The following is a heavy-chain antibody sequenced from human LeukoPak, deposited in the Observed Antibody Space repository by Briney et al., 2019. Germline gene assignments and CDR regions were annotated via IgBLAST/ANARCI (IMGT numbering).Heavy chain of an antibody. D-gene: IGHD6-19*01. CDR3: AKALEGSGWYGDAFDI. CDR1: GFTFSSYA. J-gene: IGHJ3*02. Sequence: GGSLRLSCAASGFTFSSYAMSWVRQAPGKGLEWVSAISGSGGSTYYADSVKGRFTISRDNSKNTLYLQINSLRAEDTAVYYCAKALEGSGWYGDAFDIWGQGTMVTVSS. CDR2: ISGSGGST. V-gene: IGHV3-23*01.